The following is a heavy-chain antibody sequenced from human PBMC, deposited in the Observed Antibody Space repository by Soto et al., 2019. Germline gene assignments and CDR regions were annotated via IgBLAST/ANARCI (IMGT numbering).Heavy chain of an antibody. CDR2: IIPISGSI. D-gene: IGHD1-26*01. V-gene: IGHV1-69*01. Sequence: QVQLVQSGAEVKKPGSSVKVSCKASGGTFSTYGITWVRQASGQGLEWMGGIIPISGSIKFAQKLQGRLTIIPDDSTSTVYMELSSLTSEDTAVYYCASRERVDAFDVWGQGTMVTVSS. CDR3: ASRERVDAFDV. J-gene: IGHJ3*01. CDR1: GGTFSTYG.